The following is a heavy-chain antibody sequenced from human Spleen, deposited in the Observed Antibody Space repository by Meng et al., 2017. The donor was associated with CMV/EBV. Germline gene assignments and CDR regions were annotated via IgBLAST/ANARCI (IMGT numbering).Heavy chain of an antibody. CDR1: GFSFSDYT. D-gene: IGHD3-22*01. Sequence: GGSLRLSCAASGFSFSDYTMNWVRQAPGKRLEWVSYITSGSSTIYYADSVRGRFTVSRDNAKNSLYLQMTSLRAEDTAVYYCAKDSTYYYDSSGYYLVHWGQGTLVTVSS. CDR2: ITSGSSTI. J-gene: IGHJ4*02. CDR3: AKDSTYYYDSSGYYLVH. V-gene: IGHV3-48*04.